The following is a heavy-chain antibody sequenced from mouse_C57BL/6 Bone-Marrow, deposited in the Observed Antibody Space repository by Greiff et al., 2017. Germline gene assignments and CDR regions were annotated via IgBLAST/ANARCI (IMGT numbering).Heavy chain of an antibody. D-gene: IGHD2-1*01. CDR3: ARDRVGRSTMVPYAMDY. V-gene: IGHV5-4*01. Sequence: EVQVVESGGGLVKPGGSLKLSCAASGFTFSSYAMSWVRQTPEKRLEWVATISDGGSYTYYPDNVKGRFTISRDNAKNNLYLQMSHLKSEDTAMYYCARDRVGRSTMVPYAMDYWGQGTSVTVSS. J-gene: IGHJ4*01. CDR1: GFTFSSYA. CDR2: ISDGGSYT.